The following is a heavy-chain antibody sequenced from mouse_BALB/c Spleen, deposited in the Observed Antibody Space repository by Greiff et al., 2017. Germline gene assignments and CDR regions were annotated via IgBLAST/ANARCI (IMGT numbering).Heavy chain of an antibody. CDR1: GFTFSSYG. CDR2: INSNGGST. CDR3: ARDGYAMDY. Sequence: DVQLVESGGGLVQPGGSLKLSCAASGFTFSSYGMSWVRQTPDKRLELVATINSNGGSTYYPDSVKGRFTISRDNAKNTLYLQMSSLKSEDTAMYYCARDGYAMDYWGQGTSVTVSS. J-gene: IGHJ4*01. V-gene: IGHV5-6-3*01.